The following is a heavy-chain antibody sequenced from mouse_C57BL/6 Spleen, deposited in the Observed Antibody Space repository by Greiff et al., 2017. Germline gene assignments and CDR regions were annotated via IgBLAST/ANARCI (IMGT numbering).Heavy chain of an antibody. V-gene: IGHV5-6*01. Sequence: EVKLVESGGDLVKPGGSLKLSCAASGFTFSSYGMSWVRQTPDKRLEWVATISSGGSYTYYPDSVKGRFTISRDNAKNTLYLQMSSLKSEDTAMYYCATDYDGNYYAMDYWGQGTSVTVSS. CDR1: GFTFSSYG. D-gene: IGHD2-4*01. J-gene: IGHJ4*01. CDR3: ATDYDGNYYAMDY. CDR2: ISSGGSYT.